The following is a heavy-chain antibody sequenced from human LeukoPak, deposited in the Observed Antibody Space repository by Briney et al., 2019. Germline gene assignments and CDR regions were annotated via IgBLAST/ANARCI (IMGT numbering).Heavy chain of an antibody. D-gene: IGHD5-18*01. CDR3: ARGRYSYGPDY. Sequence: ASVKVSCKASGYTFTGHYLYWVRQAPGQGLEWMGRINPNSGGTNYTQKFQGRVTMTRDTSISIAYMELSRLRSDDTAVYYCARGRYSYGPDYWGQGTLVTVSS. CDR2: INPNSGGT. J-gene: IGHJ4*02. CDR1: GYTFTGHY. V-gene: IGHV1-2*06.